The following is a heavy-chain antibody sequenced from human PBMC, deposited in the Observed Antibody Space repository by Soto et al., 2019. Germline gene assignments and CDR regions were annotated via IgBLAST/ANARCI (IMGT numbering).Heavy chain of an antibody. Sequence: GGSLRLSCAASGFTFSSYAMHWVRQAPGKGLEWVAVISYDGSNKYYADSVKGRFTISRDNSKNTLYLQMNSLRAEDTAVYYCARDRSSSSSASYYFDYWGQGTLVTVSS. V-gene: IGHV3-30-3*01. D-gene: IGHD6-6*01. CDR1: GFTFSSYA. J-gene: IGHJ4*02. CDR2: ISYDGSNK. CDR3: ARDRSSSSSASYYFDY.